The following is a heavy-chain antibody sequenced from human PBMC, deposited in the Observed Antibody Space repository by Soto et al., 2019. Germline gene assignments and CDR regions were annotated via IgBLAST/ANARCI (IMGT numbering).Heavy chain of an antibody. CDR3: AKVMNSGWYLDY. CDR1: GFTFSDYA. D-gene: IGHD6-19*01. J-gene: IGHJ4*02. CDR2: ISGSGGTT. Sequence: PGGSLRLSCAASGFTFSDYAMSWVRQAPGKGLEWVSAISGSGGTTYYADSVKGRFTISRDNSKNTMYLQVNSLRAEDTAIYFCAKVMNSGWYLDYWGQGTMVTVSS. V-gene: IGHV3-23*01.